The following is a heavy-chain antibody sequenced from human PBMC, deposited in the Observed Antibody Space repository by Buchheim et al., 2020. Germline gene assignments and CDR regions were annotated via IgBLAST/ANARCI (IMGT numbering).Heavy chain of an antibody. CDR1: GYTFTGYY. CDR3: ASQAQYCSSSSCPEYYFDY. CDR2: INPNSGGA. D-gene: IGHD2-2*01. J-gene: IGHJ4*02. V-gene: IGHV1-2*02. Sequence: QVQLVQSGAEVKKPGASVKVSCKASGYTFTGYYMHWVRQAPGQGLEWVGWINPNSGGANSAQNFQGRVTMTRDTSISPAYMELSRLRSDDTAVYYCASQAQYCSSSSCPEYYFDYWGQGTL.